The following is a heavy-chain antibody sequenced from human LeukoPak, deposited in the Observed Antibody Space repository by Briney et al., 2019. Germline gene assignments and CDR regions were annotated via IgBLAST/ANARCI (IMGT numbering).Heavy chain of an antibody. CDR3: AIIGTLLPH. V-gene: IGHV3-30*04. D-gene: IGHD1-14*01. Sequence: GGSLRLSCAASGFTFSSYAMHWVRQAPGKGLEGVAVISYDGSNKYYADSVKGRFTISRDNSKNTLYLQMNSLKAEDTAVYYCAIIGTLLPHWGQGTLVTVSS. J-gene: IGHJ4*02. CDR2: ISYDGSNK. CDR1: GFTFSSYA.